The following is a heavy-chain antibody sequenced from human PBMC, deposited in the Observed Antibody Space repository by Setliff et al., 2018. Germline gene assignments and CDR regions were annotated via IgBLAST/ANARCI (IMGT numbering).Heavy chain of an antibody. CDR1: GGSISSHY. Sequence: SETLSLTCTVSGGSISSHYWTWIRQPAGKGLEWIGRLYTSGDTNYNPSLKSRVSMSLDTVKNQFSLKLTSLTAADTAVYYCARGSGSFPFDYWGLGTLVTVSS. CDR3: ARGSGSFPFDY. CDR2: LYTSGDT. J-gene: IGHJ4*02. V-gene: IGHV4-4*07. D-gene: IGHD1-26*01.